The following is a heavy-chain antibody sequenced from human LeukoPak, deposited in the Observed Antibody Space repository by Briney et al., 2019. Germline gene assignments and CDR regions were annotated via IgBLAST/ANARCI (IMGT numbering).Heavy chain of an antibody. CDR2: ISGSGGST. Sequence: GGSLRLSCAASGFTFSSYAMSWVRQAPGKGLEWVSAISGSGGSTYYADSVKGRFTISRDNSKNTLYLQMNSLRAEDTAVYYCASPTYSSSWYNWFDPWGQGTLVTVYS. CDR3: ASPTYSSSWYNWFDP. V-gene: IGHV3-23*01. CDR1: GFTFSSYA. D-gene: IGHD6-13*01. J-gene: IGHJ5*02.